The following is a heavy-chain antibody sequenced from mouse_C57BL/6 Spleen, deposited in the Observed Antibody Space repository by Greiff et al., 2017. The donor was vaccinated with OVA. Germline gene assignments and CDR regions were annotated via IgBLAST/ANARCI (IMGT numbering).Heavy chain of an antibody. CDR3: ARSTYDYEGYFDG. J-gene: IGHJ1*03. CDR1: GYTFTSYW. CDR2: IDPSDSYT. D-gene: IGHD2-4*01. V-gene: IGHV1-50*01. Sequence: QVQLQQPGAALVKPGASVKLSCKASGYTFTSYWMQWVKQRPGQGLEWIGEIDPSDSYTNYNQKFKGKATLTVDTASSTAYMQLSSLTSEDSAVYYCARSTYDYEGYFDGWGTGTTVTVSS.